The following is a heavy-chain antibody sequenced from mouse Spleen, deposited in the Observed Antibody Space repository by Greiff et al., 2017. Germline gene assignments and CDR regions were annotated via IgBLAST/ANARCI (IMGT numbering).Heavy chain of an antibody. CDR2: IDPSDSYT. V-gene: IGHV1-69*01. Sequence: QVQLKQPGAELVMPGASVKLSCKASGYTFTSYWMHWVKQRPGQGLEWIGEIDPSDSYTNYNQKFKGKATLTVDKSSSTAYMQLSSLTSEDSAVYYCAINWDTDYWGQGTTLTVSS. D-gene: IGHD4-1*02. J-gene: IGHJ2*01. CDR3: AINWDTDY. CDR1: GYTFTSYW.